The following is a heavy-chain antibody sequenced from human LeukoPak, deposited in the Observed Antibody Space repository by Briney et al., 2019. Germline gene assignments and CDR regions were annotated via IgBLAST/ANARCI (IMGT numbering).Heavy chain of an antibody. V-gene: IGHV4-59*01. D-gene: IGHD6-19*01. CDR3: ARGLVSVPRSALHI. CDR1: GDSISSNC. Sequence: SETLSLTCDVSGDSISSNCWTWIRQPLGKGLEWSGYINYSGSTKCNPSPPSRVTMSVAASKRQSSLILKSITTEATAGSYYARGLVSVPRSALHIWGEGATVTVSS. J-gene: IGHJ3*02. CDR2: INYSGST.